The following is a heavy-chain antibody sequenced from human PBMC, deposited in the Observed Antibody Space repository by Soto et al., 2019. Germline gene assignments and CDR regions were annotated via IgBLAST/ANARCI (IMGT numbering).Heavy chain of an antibody. CDR2: ISYDGSNK. J-gene: IGHJ4*02. CDR3: ARARDVLRYFDGLLPVDY. Sequence: VQLVESGGGVVQPGRSLRLSCAASGFTFSSYAMHWVRQAPGKGLEWVAVISYDGSNKYYADSVKGRFTISRDNSKNTLYLQMNSLRAEDTAVYYCARARDVLRYFDGLLPVDYWGQGTLVTVSS. V-gene: IGHV3-30-3*01. CDR1: GFTFSSYA. D-gene: IGHD3-9*01.